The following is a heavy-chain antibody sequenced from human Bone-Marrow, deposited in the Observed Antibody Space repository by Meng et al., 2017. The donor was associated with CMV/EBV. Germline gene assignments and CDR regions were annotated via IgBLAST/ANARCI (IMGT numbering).Heavy chain of an antibody. CDR3: AKDSLGGSYSDFDY. D-gene: IGHD2-15*01. V-gene: IGHV3-23*01. CDR2: ISGSGGST. Sequence: GESLKISCAASGFTFSSYAMSWVRQAPGKGLEWVSAISGSGGSTNYEDSVKGRFTISRDNSKNTLYLQMNSLRAEDTAVYYCAKDSLGGSYSDFDYWGQGKLVT. CDR1: GFTFSSYA. J-gene: IGHJ4*02.